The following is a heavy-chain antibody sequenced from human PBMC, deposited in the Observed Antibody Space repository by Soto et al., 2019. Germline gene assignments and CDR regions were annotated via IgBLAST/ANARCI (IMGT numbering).Heavy chain of an antibody. Sequence: EVQLLESGGGLVQPGGSLRLSCTASGFTFSNYAMSWVRQAPGKGLECVSVMSSNGGTTHYADSVKGRFTISRGNSKNTLYLQMNSLRAEDTAVYYCGKADPVYYDYWGQGTLVTVAA. CDR1: GFTFSNYA. J-gene: IGHJ4*02. CDR2: MSSNGGTT. V-gene: IGHV3-23*01. CDR3: GKADPVYYDY.